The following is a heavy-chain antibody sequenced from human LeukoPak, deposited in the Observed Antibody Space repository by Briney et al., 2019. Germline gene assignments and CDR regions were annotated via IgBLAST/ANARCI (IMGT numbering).Heavy chain of an antibody. Sequence: SETLSLTCTVSGGSISSYYWSWIRQPAGKGLEWIGRIYTSGSTNYNPSLKSRVTMSVDTSKNQFSLKLSSVTAADTAVYYCARETEIMYYYDSSGYSYYFDYWGQGTLGTVSS. J-gene: IGHJ4*02. CDR3: ARETEIMYYYDSSGYSYYFDY. D-gene: IGHD3-22*01. V-gene: IGHV4-4*07. CDR2: IYTSGST. CDR1: GGSISSYY.